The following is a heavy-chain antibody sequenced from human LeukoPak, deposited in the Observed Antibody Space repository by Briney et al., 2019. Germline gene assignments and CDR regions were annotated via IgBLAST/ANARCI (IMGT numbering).Heavy chain of an antibody. CDR2: ISSGGMWI. CDR3: ARDAGGRTQREGWFDP. Sequence: TGGSLRLSCAASGFTFSTYSVNWVRQAPGKGLEWLSSISSGGMWIYYADSLKGRFTISRDNAKNSLYLQMKSLRVEDTGVYYCARDAGGRTQREGWFDPWGQGTLVTVSS. V-gene: IGHV3-21*01. D-gene: IGHD1-26*01. J-gene: IGHJ5*02. CDR1: GFTFSTYS.